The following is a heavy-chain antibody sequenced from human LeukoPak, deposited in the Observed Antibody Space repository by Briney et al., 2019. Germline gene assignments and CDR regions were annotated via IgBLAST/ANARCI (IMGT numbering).Heavy chain of an antibody. CDR3: VRGGYSSAWDGLLWFGP. D-gene: IGHD6-25*01. Sequence: KPGGSLRLSCAASGFTFSDYYMSWIRQAPGKGLEWVSYISSSGSTIYYADSVKGRFTISRDNAKNSLYLQMNSLGAEDTAVYYCVRGGYSSAWDGLLWFGPWGQGTLVTVSS. CDR2: ISSSGSTI. CDR1: GFTFSDYY. V-gene: IGHV3-11*04. J-gene: IGHJ5*02.